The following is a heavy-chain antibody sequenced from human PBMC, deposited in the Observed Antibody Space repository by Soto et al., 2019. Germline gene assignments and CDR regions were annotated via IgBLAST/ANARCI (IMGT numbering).Heavy chain of an antibody. J-gene: IGHJ4*01. D-gene: IGHD3-10*01. CDR3: PMLDNFYGSGF. Sequence: PGGSLRLSCAASGLTFSNYGMHWVRQAPGKGLEWVAVIWYDGITKYYADSVKGRFTISRDNSKNTLDLQMNSLRAEDTAMYYFPMLDNFYGSGFWGQEPWSPSPQ. V-gene: IGHV3-33*01. CDR2: IWYDGITK. CDR1: GLTFSNYG.